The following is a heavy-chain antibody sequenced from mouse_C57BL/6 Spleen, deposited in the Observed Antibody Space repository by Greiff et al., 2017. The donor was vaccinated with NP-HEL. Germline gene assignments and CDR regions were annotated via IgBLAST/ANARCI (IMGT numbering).Heavy chain of an antibody. Sequence: VQLQQSGPELVKPGASVKIPCKASGYTFTDYNMDWVKQSHGKSLEWIGDINPNNGGTIYNQKFKGKATLTVDKSSSTAYMELRSLTSEDTAVYYCARKRGDGYYDAMDYWGQGTSVTVSS. CDR3: ARKRGDGYYDAMDY. J-gene: IGHJ4*01. CDR1: GYTFTDYN. D-gene: IGHD2-3*01. V-gene: IGHV1-18*01. CDR2: INPNNGGT.